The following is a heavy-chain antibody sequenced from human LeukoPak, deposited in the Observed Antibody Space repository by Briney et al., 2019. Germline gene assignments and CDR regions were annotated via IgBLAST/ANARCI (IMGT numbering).Heavy chain of an antibody. CDR2: VSGYNGDT. D-gene: IGHD2-15*01. CDR3: AKDIHPGLGSGASCCFDY. CDR1: GGTFSSYA. V-gene: IGHV1-18*01. Sequence: ASVKVSCKASGGTFSSYAITWVRQAPGQGPEWMGWVSGYNGDTNYAKSVRGRVTMTTDTSTNTAYMELRSLRSDDTAVYYCAKDIHPGLGSGASCCFDYWGQGTPVTVSS. J-gene: IGHJ4*02.